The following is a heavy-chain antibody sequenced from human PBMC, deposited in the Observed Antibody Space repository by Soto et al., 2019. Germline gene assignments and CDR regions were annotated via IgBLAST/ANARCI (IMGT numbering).Heavy chain of an antibody. CDR2: INHSGST. CDR1: GGYFIGYY. V-gene: IGHV4-34*01. D-gene: IGHD2-15*01. Sequence: PSETLSLTCAVYGGYFIGYYWSWIRQPPGKGLEWIGEINHSGSTNYNPSLKSRVTISVDTSKNQFSLKLSSVTAADTAVYYCARVDRIPYCSGGSCYSYFDYWGQGTLVTVSS. J-gene: IGHJ4*02. CDR3: ARVDRIPYCSGGSCYSYFDY.